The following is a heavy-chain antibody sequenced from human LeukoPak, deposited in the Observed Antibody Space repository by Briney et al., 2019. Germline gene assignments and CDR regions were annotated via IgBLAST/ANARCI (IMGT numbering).Heavy chain of an antibody. CDR3: ASLEWLIPL. CDR2: INPSGGST. CDR1: GYTFTSYY. D-gene: IGHD3-3*01. Sequence: ASVKVSCKASGYTFTSYYMHWVRQAPGQGLEWMGIINPSGGSTSYAQKFQGRVTMTRDTSTSTAYMELNSVRSEDTAVYYCASLEWLIPLWGQGTLVTVSS. V-gene: IGHV1-46*03. J-gene: IGHJ4*02.